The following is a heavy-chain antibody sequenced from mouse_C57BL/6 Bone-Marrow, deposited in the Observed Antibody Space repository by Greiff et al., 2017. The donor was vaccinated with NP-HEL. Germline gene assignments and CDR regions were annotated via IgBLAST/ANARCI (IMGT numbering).Heavy chain of an antibody. V-gene: IGHV1-55*01. Sequence: QVHVKQPGAELVKPGASVKMSCKASGYTFTSYWITWVKQRPGQGLEWIGDIYPGSGSTNYTEKFKSKATLTVDTSSSTAYMQLSSLTSEDSAVYYCARSFLLSDYWGQGTTLTVSS. CDR3: ARSFLLSDY. D-gene: IGHD2-10*01. J-gene: IGHJ2*01. CDR2: IYPGSGST. CDR1: GYTFTSYW.